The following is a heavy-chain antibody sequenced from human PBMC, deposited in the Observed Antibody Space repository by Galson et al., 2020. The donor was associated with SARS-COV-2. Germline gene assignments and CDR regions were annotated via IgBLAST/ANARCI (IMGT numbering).Heavy chain of an antibody. V-gene: IGHV4-61*01. CDR3: AGDRGLATAGGMDV. CDR2: VYYSGSV. CDR1: GDSIVSMRSYY. J-gene: IGHJ6*02. Sequence: SETLSLTCTVSGDSIVSMRSYYWSWIRQSPGKGLEWIGYVYYSGSVLYSPSFASRISIPVNTSKNQVSLRLQSVTAADTAVYYCAGDRGLATAGGMDVWGPGTAVTVSS. D-gene: IGHD6-13*01.